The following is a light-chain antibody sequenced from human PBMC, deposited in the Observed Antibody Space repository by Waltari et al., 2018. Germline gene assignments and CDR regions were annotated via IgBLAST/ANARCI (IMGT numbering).Light chain of an antibody. Sequence: SIMLSQPPSMSVAPGQTARITCGGTTIESESFHWYQQKPGQAPLVVLYDDSARPSGIPRRFSGSNSGKKATLTISRVEAGDEADYYCQLWDTSNDRVVFGGGT. CDR3: QLWDTSNDRVV. CDR1: TIESES. J-gene: IGLJ3*02. CDR2: DDS. V-gene: IGLV3-21*02.